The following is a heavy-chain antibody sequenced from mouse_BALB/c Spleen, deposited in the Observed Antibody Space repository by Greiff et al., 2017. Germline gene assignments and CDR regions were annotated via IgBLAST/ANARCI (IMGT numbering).Heavy chain of an antibody. J-gene: IGHJ3*01. V-gene: IGHV5-6*01. CDR3: AREGYGNYETY. CDR2: ISSGGSYT. CDR1: GFTFSSYG. D-gene: IGHD2-10*02. Sequence: EVQVVESGGDLVKPGGSLKLSCAASGFTFSSYGMSWVRQTPDKRLEWVATISSGGSYTYYPDSVKGRFTISRDNAKNTLYLQMSSLKSEDTAMYYCAREGYGNYETYWGQGTLVTVSA.